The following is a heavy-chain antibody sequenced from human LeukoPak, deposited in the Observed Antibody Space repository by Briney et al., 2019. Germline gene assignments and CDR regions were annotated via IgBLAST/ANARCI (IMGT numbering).Heavy chain of an antibody. CDR3: ARDFYGGNVDY. D-gene: IGHD4-17*01. CDR1: GGSISSGGDY. Sequence: SETLSLTCTVSGGSISSGGDYWSWIRQHPGKGLEWIGYIYYSGSTYYNPSLKSRVTISVDTSKNQFSLKLSSVTAADTAVYYCARDFYGGNVDYWGQGTLVTVSS. V-gene: IGHV4-31*03. CDR2: IYYSGST. J-gene: IGHJ4*02.